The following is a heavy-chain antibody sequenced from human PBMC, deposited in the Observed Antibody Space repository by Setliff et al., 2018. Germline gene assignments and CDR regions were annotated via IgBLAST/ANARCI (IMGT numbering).Heavy chain of an antibody. CDR2: ISSGSISTT. Sequence: GGSLRLSCAASGFTFSIYSMNWLRQAPGKGLEWVSYISSGSISTTHYADSVRGRFTVSRDNAKNTLYLEMNNLRAEDSAVYYCARRGNTAFDFWGLGTLVTVSS. D-gene: IGHD5-18*01. CDR1: GFTFSIYS. J-gene: IGHJ4*02. CDR3: ARRGNTAFDF. V-gene: IGHV3-48*01.